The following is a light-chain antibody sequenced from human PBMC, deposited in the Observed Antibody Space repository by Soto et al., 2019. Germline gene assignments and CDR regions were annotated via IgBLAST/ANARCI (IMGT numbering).Light chain of an antibody. J-gene: IGKJ1*01. CDR1: QDIRND. V-gene: IGKV1-6*01. Sequence: AIQITHSPSSLSASVGDRINITCRASQDIRNDLGWYQQKPGKAPRLLIYAASSLQSGVPSRFSGSGSGTDFTLTISSLQPGDFATYYCLQDYTYPRTLGQGTKVDTK. CDR2: AAS. CDR3: LQDYTYPRT.